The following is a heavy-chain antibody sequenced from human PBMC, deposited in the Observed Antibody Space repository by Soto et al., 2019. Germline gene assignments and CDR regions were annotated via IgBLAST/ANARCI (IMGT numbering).Heavy chain of an antibody. CDR2: MSGSGATT. CDR1: GFTFSTYA. J-gene: IGHJ4*02. CDR3: AKGSSCTSVSSDLAPFEF. D-gene: IGHD2-8*02. Sequence: GGSLRLSFAASGFTFSTYAMSWFRQSPGKGLEGVSAMSGSGATTHHADSVKGRFTISRDNSKNTLYLQPNSLRAEGAAVYFCAKGSSCTSVSSDLAPFEFWGQGTLVSVSS. V-gene: IGHV3-23*01.